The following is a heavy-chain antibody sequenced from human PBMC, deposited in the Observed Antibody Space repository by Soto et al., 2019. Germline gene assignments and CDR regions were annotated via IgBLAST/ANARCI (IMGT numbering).Heavy chain of an antibody. CDR1: GFTFSSYA. V-gene: IGHV3-23*01. J-gene: IGHJ5*02. Sequence: GGSLRLSCAASGFTFSSYAMSWVRQAPGKGLEWVSAISGSGGSTYYADSVKGRFTISRDNSKNTLYLQMNSLRAEDTAVYYCAKDRERSYYDFWSGYYRHNWFDPWGQGTLVTVSS. D-gene: IGHD3-3*01. CDR3: AKDRERSYYDFWSGYYRHNWFDP. CDR2: ISGSGGST.